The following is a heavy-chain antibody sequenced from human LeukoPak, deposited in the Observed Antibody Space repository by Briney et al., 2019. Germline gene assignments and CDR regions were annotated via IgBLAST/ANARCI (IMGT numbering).Heavy chain of an antibody. Sequence: SETLSLTCTVSGGSISTNYWSWIRQPPGKGLEWIGFVRSGGSTNYNPSLKSRVTISVDTSKNQFSLKLSSVTAADTAVYYCAREGGNYWGQGTLVTVSS. CDR1: GGSISTNY. CDR2: VRSGGST. D-gene: IGHD4-23*01. J-gene: IGHJ4*02. V-gene: IGHV4-59*01. CDR3: AREGGNY.